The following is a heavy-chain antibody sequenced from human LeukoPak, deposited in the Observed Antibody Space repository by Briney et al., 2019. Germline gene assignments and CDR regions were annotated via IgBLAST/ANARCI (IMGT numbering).Heavy chain of an antibody. V-gene: IGHV4-59*02. CDR3: ARAQTTTGWPYYYGMDV. Sequence: SETLSLTCTVSGDSVSTSYWSWIRQPPGKGLEWIGYVYFSGSTNYNPSLKSRVTISVDTSKNQFSLKLSSVTAADTAVYYCARAQTTTGWPYYYGMDVWGQGTTVTVSS. J-gene: IGHJ6*02. CDR1: GDSVSTSY. D-gene: IGHD6-19*01. CDR2: VYFSGST.